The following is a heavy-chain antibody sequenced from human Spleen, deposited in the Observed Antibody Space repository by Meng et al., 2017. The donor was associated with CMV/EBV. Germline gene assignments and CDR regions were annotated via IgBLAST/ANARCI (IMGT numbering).Heavy chain of an antibody. CDR3: ARDMAKVVND. D-gene: IGHD2-21*01. CDR2: ISDDGSNK. J-gene: IGHJ4*02. V-gene: IGHV3-30-3*01. CDR1: GFTFSSYT. Sequence: GGSLRLSYAASGFTFSSYTMHWVRQAPGKGLEWVALISDDGSNKYYADSVKGRFTISRDNSKNTLYLQMNSLRAEDTAVYYCARDMAKVVNDWGQGTLVTVSS.